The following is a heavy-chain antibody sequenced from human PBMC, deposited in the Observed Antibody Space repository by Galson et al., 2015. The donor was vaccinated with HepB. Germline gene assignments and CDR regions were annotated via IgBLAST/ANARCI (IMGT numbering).Heavy chain of an antibody. CDR2: IRITSSTI. V-gene: IGHV3-48*01. CDR3: ARDRGTWDAFDI. Sequence: SLRLSCAASGFTFSTYSMNWVRQAPGKGLEWVSFIRITSSTIYYADSVRGRFTISRDNAKKSLYLQMNSLRVEDTAVYYCARDRGTWDAFDIWGQGTMVTVSS. CDR1: GFTFSTYS. J-gene: IGHJ3*02. D-gene: IGHD3-10*01.